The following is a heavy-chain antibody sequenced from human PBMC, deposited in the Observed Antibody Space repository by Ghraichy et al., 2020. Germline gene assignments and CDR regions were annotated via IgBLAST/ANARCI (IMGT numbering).Heavy chain of an antibody. D-gene: IGHD3-10*01. V-gene: IGHV4-59*01. CDR2: IYYSGST. J-gene: IGHJ6*02. Sequence: SQTLSLTCTVSGGSISSYYWSWIRQPPGKGLEWIGYIYYSGSTNYNPSLKSRVTISVDTSKNQFSLKLSSVTAADTAVYYCARGSWFEGMDVWGQGTTVTVSS. CDR1: GGSISSYY. CDR3: ARGSWFEGMDV.